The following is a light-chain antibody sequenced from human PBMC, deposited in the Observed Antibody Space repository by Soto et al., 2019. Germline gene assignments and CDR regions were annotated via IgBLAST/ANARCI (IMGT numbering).Light chain of an antibody. CDR2: EVS. CDR1: SSDIGGYNY. Sequence: QSALTQPASVSGSPGQPITISCTGTSSDIGGYNYVSWYQQHPGKAPKLMIYEVSNRPSGVSDRFSGSKSGNTASLTISGLQAEDEADYYCCSYTSGSTLLFGGGTKLTVL. J-gene: IGLJ2*01. V-gene: IGLV2-14*01. CDR3: CSYTSGSTLL.